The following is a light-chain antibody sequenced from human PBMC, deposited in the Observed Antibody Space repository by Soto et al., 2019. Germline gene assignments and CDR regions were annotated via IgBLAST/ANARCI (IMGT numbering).Light chain of an antibody. CDR3: QQLASYPIGT. Sequence: DIQLTQSPSFLSASVGDRVTITCRASQDISSSLAWYQQKPGKAPKLLIYDASTSQTGVPSRFRGSGSGTEFTLTISSLQPEDFATYSCQQLASYPIGTFGGGTKVDI. V-gene: IGKV1-9*01. J-gene: IGKJ4*01. CDR2: DAS. CDR1: QDISSS.